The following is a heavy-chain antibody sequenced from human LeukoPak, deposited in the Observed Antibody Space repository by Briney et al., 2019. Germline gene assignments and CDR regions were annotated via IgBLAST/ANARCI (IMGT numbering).Heavy chain of an antibody. V-gene: IGHV4-4*07. J-gene: IGHJ3*02. Sequence: SETLSLTXTVSGGSISSYYWSWIRQPAGKGVEWIGRIYTSGSTNYNPSLKSRVTMSVDTSKNQFSLKLSSVTAADTAVYYCARCDHYYDSSGYSGDAFDIWGQGTMVTVSS. D-gene: IGHD3-22*01. CDR1: GGSISSYY. CDR3: ARCDHYYDSSGYSGDAFDI. CDR2: IYTSGST.